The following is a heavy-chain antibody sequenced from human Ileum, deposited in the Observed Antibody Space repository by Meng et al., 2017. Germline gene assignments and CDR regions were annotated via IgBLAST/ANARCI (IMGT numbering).Heavy chain of an antibody. CDR1: GFTFSTYA. CDR3: AKVWDSSGYLRPPADY. CDR2: ITGSGAST. D-gene: IGHD3-22*01. V-gene: IGHV3-23*04. Sequence: VRPVESGGDFVQPGGSLRLSCAASGFTFSTYAMKWVRQAPGKGLEWVSSITGSGASTYYADSVKGRFTISRDNSKNTVYLQMNSLRAEDTAVYYCAKVWDSSGYLRPPADYWGQGTLVTVSS. J-gene: IGHJ4*02.